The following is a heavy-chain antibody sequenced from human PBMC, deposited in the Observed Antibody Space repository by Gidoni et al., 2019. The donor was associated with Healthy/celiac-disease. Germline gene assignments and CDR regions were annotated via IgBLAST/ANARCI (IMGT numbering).Heavy chain of an antibody. D-gene: IGHD1-26*01. J-gene: IGHJ4*02. CDR3: AKDPSGSYYNMQYFDY. CDR2: IRGSGGST. Sequence: EVQLLESGGGLVQPGGSLRLSCAASGFTFSSYAMCWVRQAPGQGLEWASAIRGSGGSTYYADSVKGRFTISRDNSKNTLYLQMNSLRAEDTAVYYCAKDPSGSYYNMQYFDYWGQGTLVTVSS. CDR1: GFTFSSYA. V-gene: IGHV3-23*01.